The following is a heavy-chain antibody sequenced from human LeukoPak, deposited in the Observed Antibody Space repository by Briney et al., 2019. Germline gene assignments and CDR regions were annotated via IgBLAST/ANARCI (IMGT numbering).Heavy chain of an antibody. Sequence: ASVKVSCKASGYAFTSYDINWVRQATGQGLEWMGWMNPNSGNTGYAQKFQGRVTMTRNTSISTAYMELSSLRSEDTAVYYCARGSRYRPDYYYYTDVWGKGTTVTVSS. J-gene: IGHJ6*03. CDR3: ARGSRYRPDYYYYTDV. CDR1: GYAFTSYD. CDR2: MNPNSGNT. V-gene: IGHV1-8*01. D-gene: IGHD2-2*02.